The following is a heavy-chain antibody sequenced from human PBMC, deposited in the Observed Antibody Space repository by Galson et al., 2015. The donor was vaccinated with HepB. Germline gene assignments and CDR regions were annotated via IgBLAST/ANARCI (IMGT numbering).Heavy chain of an antibody. D-gene: IGHD2-2*01. CDR1: TFIFSTYS. J-gene: IGHJ5*02. CDR3: ARTGSSSTILRNSWFDP. CDR2: ISSSSTTI. V-gene: IGHV3-48*04. Sequence: SLRLSCAASTFIFSTYSMNWVRQAPGKGLEWVSYISSSSTTIHYADSVKGRFTISRDNAKNSLFLQMNSLRVEDTAVYYCARTGSSSTILRNSWFDPWGQGILVTVSS.